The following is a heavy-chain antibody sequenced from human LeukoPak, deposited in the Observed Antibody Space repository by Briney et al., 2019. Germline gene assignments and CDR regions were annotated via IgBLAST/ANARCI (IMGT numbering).Heavy chain of an antibody. CDR1: GGSISSYY. V-gene: IGHV4-59*01. CDR3: ARDSNGSGRHGVDV. Sequence: SETLSLTCTVSGGSISSYYWSWIRQPPGKGLEWTGYIYYSGSTNYNPSLKSRVTISVDTSKNQFSLKLSSVTAADTAVYYCARDSNGSGRHGVDVWGKGTTVTVSS. J-gene: IGHJ6*04. CDR2: IYYSGST. D-gene: IGHD3-10*01.